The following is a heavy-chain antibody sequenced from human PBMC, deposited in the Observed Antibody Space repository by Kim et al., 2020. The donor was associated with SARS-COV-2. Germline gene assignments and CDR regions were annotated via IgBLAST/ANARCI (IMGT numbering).Heavy chain of an antibody. J-gene: IGHJ4*02. CDR3: ARGYRKYDSSGYGKLLDY. CDR2: INHSGST. D-gene: IGHD3-22*01. Sequence: SETLSLTCAVYGGSFSGYYWSWIHQPPGKGLEWIGEINHSGSTNYNPSLKSRVTISVDTSKNQFSLKLSSVTAADTAVYYCARGYRKYDSSGYGKLLDYWGQGTRVTV. CDR1: GGSFSGYY. V-gene: IGHV4-34*01.